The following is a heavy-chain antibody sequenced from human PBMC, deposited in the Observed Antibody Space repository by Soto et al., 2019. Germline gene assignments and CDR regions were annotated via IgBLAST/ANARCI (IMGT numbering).Heavy chain of an antibody. CDR3: VKVGLGYAFDV. D-gene: IGHD7-27*01. J-gene: IGHJ3*01. V-gene: IGHV3-23*01. CDR1: GFTFSSYA. CDR2: ISGGGDYT. Sequence: EVQLLESGGGLVQPGGSLRLSCAPSGFTFSSYAMSWVRQAPGKGLEWVSAISGGGDYTYYADSVKGRFTISRDNSKNTLYLQMNSLRAEDTAIYYCVKVGLGYAFDVWGQGTMVTVSS.